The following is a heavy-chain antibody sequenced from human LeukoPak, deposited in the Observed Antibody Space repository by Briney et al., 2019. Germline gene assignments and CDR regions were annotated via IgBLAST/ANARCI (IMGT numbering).Heavy chain of an antibody. J-gene: IGHJ4*02. CDR2: ISHRGST. D-gene: IGHD3-10*01. V-gene: IGHV4-4*02. CDR1: GGSISSDHW. CDR3: ARAFWGGSGTYYNRNFDY. Sequence: SETLSLTCAVSGGSISSDHWWSWVRQPPGKGLEWIGEISHRGSTNYSPSLKSRVTISVDKSKIQFSLRLSSVTAADTAVYYCARAFWGGSGTYYNRNFDYWGQGTLVTVSS.